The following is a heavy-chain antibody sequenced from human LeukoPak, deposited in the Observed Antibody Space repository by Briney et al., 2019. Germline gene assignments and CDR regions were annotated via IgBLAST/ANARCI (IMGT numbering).Heavy chain of an antibody. V-gene: IGHV3-30*02. Sequence: PGGSLRLSCAASGFTFSSYGMHWVRQAPGKGPEWVAFIRYDGSNKYYADSVKGRFTISRDNSKNALYLQMNSLRAEDTAVYYCAKDGGIAVAGTEYFQHWGQGTLVTVSS. J-gene: IGHJ1*01. D-gene: IGHD6-19*01. CDR3: AKDGGIAVAGTEYFQH. CDR1: GFTFSSYG. CDR2: IRYDGSNK.